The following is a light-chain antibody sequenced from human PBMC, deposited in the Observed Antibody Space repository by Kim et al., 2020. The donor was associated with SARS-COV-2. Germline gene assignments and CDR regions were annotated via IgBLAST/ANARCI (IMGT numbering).Light chain of an antibody. CDR2: GAS. J-gene: IGKJ4*01. Sequence: PGERATLSCRASQSVSSNLAWYQQKPGQAPRLLIYGASTRATGIPARFSGSGSGTEFTLTISRLQSEDFAVYYCQQYNNWPPPLTFGGGTKVDIK. V-gene: IGKV3-15*01. CDR3: QQYNNWPPPLT. CDR1: QSVSSN.